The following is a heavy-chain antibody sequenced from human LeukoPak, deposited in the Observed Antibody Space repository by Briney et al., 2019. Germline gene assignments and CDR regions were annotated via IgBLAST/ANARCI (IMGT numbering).Heavy chain of an antibody. Sequence: GGSLRLSCAASGFTYSSYWMSWVRQAPGKGLEWVANIKQDGSEKYYVDSVKGRFTISRDNAKNSLYLQMNSLRAEDTAVYYCARVYPYSSSSSSAFDIWGQGTMVTVSS. J-gene: IGHJ3*02. V-gene: IGHV3-7*01. D-gene: IGHD6-13*01. CDR3: ARVYPYSSSSSSAFDI. CDR1: GFTYSSYW. CDR2: IKQDGSEK.